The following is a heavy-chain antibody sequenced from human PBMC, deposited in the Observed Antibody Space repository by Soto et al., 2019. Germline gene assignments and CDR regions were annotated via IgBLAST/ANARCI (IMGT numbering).Heavy chain of an antibody. J-gene: IGHJ6*02. V-gene: IGHV3-15*01. D-gene: IGHD1-26*01. CDR2: IKSKTDGGTT. Sequence: PGGSLRLSCAASGFTFSNAWMSWVRQAPGKGLEWVGRIKSKTDGGTTDYAAPVKGRFTISRDDSKNTLYLQMNSLKTEDTAVYYCTTTSGRDQGGDYYYDGMDVWGQGTTVTVSS. CDR3: TTTSGRDQGGDYYYDGMDV. CDR1: GFTFSNAW.